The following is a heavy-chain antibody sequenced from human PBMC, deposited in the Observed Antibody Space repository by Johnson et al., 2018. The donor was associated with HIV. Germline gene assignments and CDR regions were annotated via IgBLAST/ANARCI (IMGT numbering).Heavy chain of an antibody. CDR3: AKDRNYGSGSYPDAFDI. J-gene: IGHJ3*02. V-gene: IGHV3-66*02. CDR2: IYSGGST. CDR1: GFTFSDYY. Sequence: ENLVESGGGLVKPGGSLRLSCAASGFTFSDYYMSWIRQAPGKGLEWVSVIYSGGSTYYADYVKGRFSISRDNSKNSLYLQMNSLRAEDSALYYCAKDRNYGSGSYPDAFDIWGQGTMVTVSS. D-gene: IGHD3-10*01.